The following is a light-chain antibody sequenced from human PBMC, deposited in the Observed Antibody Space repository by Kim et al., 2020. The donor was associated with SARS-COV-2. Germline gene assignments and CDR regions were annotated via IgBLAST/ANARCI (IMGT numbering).Light chain of an antibody. CDR2: DAS. V-gene: IGKV1-5*01. CDR1: QSIGNY. CDR3: QQYLYYWT. J-gene: IGKJ1*01. Sequence: GDRVPIPGRASQSIGNYLAWYQQKPGKAPKVLIYDASSLESGVPSRFSGSGSGTEFTLNINSLQPDDFATYYCQQYLYYWTFGQGTKVDIK.